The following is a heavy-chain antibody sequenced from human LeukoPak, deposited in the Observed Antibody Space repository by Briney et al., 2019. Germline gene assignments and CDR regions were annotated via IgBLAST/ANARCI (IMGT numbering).Heavy chain of an antibody. CDR1: GFTFSSYA. D-gene: IGHD6-19*01. CDR3: TTAEQWPAIGDY. Sequence: GGSLRLSCAASGFTFSSYAMHWVRQAPGKGLEWVAVISYDGSNKYYADSVKGRFTISRDNSKNTLYLQMNSLKTEDTAVYYCTTAEQWPAIGDYWGQGTLVTVSS. CDR2: ISYDGSNK. J-gene: IGHJ4*02. V-gene: IGHV3-30-3*01.